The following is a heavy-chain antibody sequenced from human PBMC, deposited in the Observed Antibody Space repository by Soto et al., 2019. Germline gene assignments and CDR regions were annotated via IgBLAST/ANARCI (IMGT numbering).Heavy chain of an antibody. CDR2: IYHSGST. V-gene: IGHV4-30-2*01. D-gene: IGHD4-17*01. CDR1: GGSISSGGYS. CDR3: ARGQTTVTTLDY. Sequence: QLQLQESGSGLVKPSQTLSLTCAVSGGSISSGGYSWYWIRQPPGKGLEWIGYIYHSGSTYYNPSLKRRVPMSVARSKTQFSLKLRSVTAADTAVYYCARGQTTVTTLDYWGQGTLVTVSS. J-gene: IGHJ4*02.